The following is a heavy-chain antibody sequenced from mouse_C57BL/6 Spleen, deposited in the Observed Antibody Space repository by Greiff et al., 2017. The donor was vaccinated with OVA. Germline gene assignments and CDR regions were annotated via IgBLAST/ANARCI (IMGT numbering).Heavy chain of an antibody. D-gene: IGHD4-1*01. Sequence: QVQLQQPGTDLVKPGASVKLSCKASGYTFTSYWMHWVKQRPGQGLEWIGNINPSNGGTNYNEKFKSKATLTVDKSSSTAYMQLSSLTSEDSSVYYCARWTGTEGENFDYWGQGTTLTVSS. CDR3: ARWTGTEGENFDY. V-gene: IGHV1-53*01. CDR2: INPSNGGT. J-gene: IGHJ2*01. CDR1: GYTFTSYW.